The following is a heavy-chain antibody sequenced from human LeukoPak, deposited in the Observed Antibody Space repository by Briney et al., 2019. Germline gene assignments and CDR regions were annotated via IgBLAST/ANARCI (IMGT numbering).Heavy chain of an antibody. CDR3: ARTDNKYDSRLLFN. CDR2: VNPHSGGT. Sequence: ASVKVSCKASGYTFTGYYIHWVRQDPGQGLEWMGWVNPHSGGTNFAQGFRGRVTLTRDTSVTTAYMELNRLQSDDTAIYYCARTDNKYDSRLLFNWGQGTQIIVSS. CDR1: GYTFTGYY. V-gene: IGHV1-2*02. D-gene: IGHD3-22*01. J-gene: IGHJ4*02.